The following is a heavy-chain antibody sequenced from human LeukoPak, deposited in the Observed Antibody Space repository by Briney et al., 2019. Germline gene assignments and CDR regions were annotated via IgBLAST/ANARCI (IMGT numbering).Heavy chain of an antibody. D-gene: IGHD2-15*01. CDR1: GFTFSSYG. Sequence: GGSLRLSCAASGFTFSSYGMHWVRQAPGKGLEWVAVIWYDGSNKYYADSVKGRFTISRDNSKNTLYLQMNSLRAEDTAVYYCARSPGGCSGGSCYSGAFDIWGQGTMVTVSS. CDR3: ARSPGGCSGGSCYSGAFDI. CDR2: IWYDGSNK. V-gene: IGHV3-33*01. J-gene: IGHJ3*02.